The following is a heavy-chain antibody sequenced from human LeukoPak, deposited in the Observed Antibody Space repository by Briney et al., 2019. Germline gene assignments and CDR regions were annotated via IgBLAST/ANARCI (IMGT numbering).Heavy chain of an antibody. CDR1: GFTFDDYA. J-gene: IGHJ4*02. D-gene: IGHD6-19*01. Sequence: GRSLRLSCAASGFTFDDYAMHWVRQVPGKGLEWVSGISWDSGSIGYTDSMKGRFTISRDNAKNSLYLQMNSLRAEDTALYYCAKDVNTGYSSGWAHFDYWGQGTLVTVSS. V-gene: IGHV3-9*01. CDR2: ISWDSGSI. CDR3: AKDVNTGYSSGWAHFDY.